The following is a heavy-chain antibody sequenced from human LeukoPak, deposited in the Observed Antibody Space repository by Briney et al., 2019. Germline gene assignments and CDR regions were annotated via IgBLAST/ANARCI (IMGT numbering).Heavy chain of an antibody. CDR1: GYSFTSYW. V-gene: IGHV5-51*01. CDR2: IYPGDSDT. D-gene: IGHD6-6*01. CDR3: ARGDRGIAARPSDAFDI. J-gene: IGHJ3*02. Sequence: PGESLKISCKGSGYSFTSYWIGWVRQMPGKGLEWMGIIYPGDSDTRYSPSFQGQVTISADKSISTAYLQWSSLKASDTAMYYCARGDRGIAARPSDAFDIWGQGTMVTVSS.